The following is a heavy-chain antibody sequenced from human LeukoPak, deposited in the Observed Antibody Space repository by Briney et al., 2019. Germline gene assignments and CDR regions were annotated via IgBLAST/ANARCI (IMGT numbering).Heavy chain of an antibody. CDR1: GFTFSSYA. J-gene: IGHJ4*02. D-gene: IGHD2-15*01. Sequence: GGSLRLSCAASGFTFSSYAMHWVRQAPGKGLEWVAVISYDGSNKYYADSVKGRFTISRDNSKNTLYLQMNSLRAEDTAVYYCAREIGLVDYFDYWGQGTLVTVSS. V-gene: IGHV3-30-3*01. CDR2: ISYDGSNK. CDR3: AREIGLVDYFDY.